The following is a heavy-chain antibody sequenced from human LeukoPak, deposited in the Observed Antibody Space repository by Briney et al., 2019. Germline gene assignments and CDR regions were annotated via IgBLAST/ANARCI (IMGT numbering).Heavy chain of an antibody. J-gene: IGHJ4*02. CDR3: AASSSQNYCSCTSCLNVPHFDY. CDR1: GGSISSYY. CDR2: IYYSVST. D-gene: IGHD2-2*01. V-gene: IGHV4-59*12. Sequence: SETLSLTCTVSGGSISSYYWSWIRQPPGKGLEWIGHIYYSVSTNYNPSLKSRVTISVDTSKNQFSLKLSSVTAADTAVYYCAASSSQNYCSCTSCLNVPHFDYWGQGTLVTVSS.